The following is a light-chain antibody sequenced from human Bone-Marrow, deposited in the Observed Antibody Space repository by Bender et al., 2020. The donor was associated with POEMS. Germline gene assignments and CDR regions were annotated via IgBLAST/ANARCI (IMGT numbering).Light chain of an antibody. CDR3: SSYTSTTSISTYV. CDR2: DVN. CDR1: SSDVGGYNY. V-gene: IGLV2-14*01. Sequence: QSALTQPASVSGSPGQSITISCTGTSSDVGGYNYVSWYQQHPGKAPKLIIYDVNIRPSGVSNRFSGSKSGNTASLTISGLQAEDEADHYCSSYTSTTSISTYVFGTGTRVIVL. J-gene: IGLJ1*01.